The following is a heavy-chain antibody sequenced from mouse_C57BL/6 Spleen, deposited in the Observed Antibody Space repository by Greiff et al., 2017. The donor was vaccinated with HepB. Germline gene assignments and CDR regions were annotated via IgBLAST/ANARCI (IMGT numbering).Heavy chain of an antibody. V-gene: IGHV5-6*01. CDR3: ARLPYYYGSSSYYFDY. D-gene: IGHD1-1*01. CDR2: ISSGGSYT. CDR1: GFTFSSYG. Sequence: EVQRVESGGDLVKPGGSLKLSCAASGFTFSSYGMSWVRQTPDKRLEWVATISSGGSYTYYPDSVKGRFTISRDNAKNTLYLQMSSLKSEDTAMYYCARLPYYYGSSSYYFDYWGQGTTLTVSS. J-gene: IGHJ2*01.